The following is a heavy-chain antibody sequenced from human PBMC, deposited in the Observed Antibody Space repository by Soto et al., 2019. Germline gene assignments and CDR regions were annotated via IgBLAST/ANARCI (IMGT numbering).Heavy chain of an antibody. CDR1: GFTFSDYY. Sequence: PGGSLRLSCAASGFTFSDYYMSWIRQAPGKGLEWLSYISSSRSYINYADSVKGRFTISRDNAKNTLYLQLNSLRAEDTAVYYCARDGHYDGSGSFYGIDYWGQGTLVTVSS. CDR2: ISSSRSYI. J-gene: IGHJ4*02. CDR3: ARDGHYDGSGSFYGIDY. D-gene: IGHD3-10*01. V-gene: IGHV3-11*06.